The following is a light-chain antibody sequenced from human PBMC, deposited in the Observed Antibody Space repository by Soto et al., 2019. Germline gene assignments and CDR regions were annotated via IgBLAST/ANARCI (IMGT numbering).Light chain of an antibody. CDR2: DAS. CDR1: QSVSNN. CDR3: QQYKDWPPWT. Sequence: ILMTQSPATLSVSPGERATLSCRASQSVSNNLAWYQQKPGQAHSLLIYDASTRATGIPARFSGSGSGTEFTLTISGLQCEDFAVYYCQQYKDWPPWTFGQGAKLEIK. J-gene: IGKJ1*01. V-gene: IGKV3-15*01.